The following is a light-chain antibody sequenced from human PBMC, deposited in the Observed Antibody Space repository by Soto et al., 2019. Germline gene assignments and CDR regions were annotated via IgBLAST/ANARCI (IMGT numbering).Light chain of an antibody. J-gene: IGKJ1*01. Sequence: IVMTPSPATLSVSPGGTARGCCRAGQSINSDVAWYQQKVGQTPRLLIHGASTRATGIPARFSGSGSGTEFTLTISSLQSEDFAVYYCQQYNNWPPRTFGQGTKVDIK. CDR3: QQYNNWPPRT. V-gene: IGKV3-15*01. CDR1: QSINSD. CDR2: GAS.